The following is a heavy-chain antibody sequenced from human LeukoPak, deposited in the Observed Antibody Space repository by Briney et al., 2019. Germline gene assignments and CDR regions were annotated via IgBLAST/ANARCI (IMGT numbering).Heavy chain of an antibody. CDR1: GYTFTTYK. Sequence: ASVKVSCKASGYTFTTYKMHWVRQAPGKGLEWLGIGDSAIYAPKFQGRVTMTRDMSTETFYLEMSSLTSDDTAVYYCARDSAGPWGQGTLIAVSS. J-gene: IGHJ4*02. CDR3: ARDSAGP. V-gene: IGHV1-46*01. CDR2: GDSA.